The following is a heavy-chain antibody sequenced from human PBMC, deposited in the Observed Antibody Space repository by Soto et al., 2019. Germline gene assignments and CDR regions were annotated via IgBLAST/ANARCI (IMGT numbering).Heavy chain of an antibody. CDR1: GFTFSTLA. CDR2: IDYSGGTT. CDR3: AKDATRTDGWYYFDY. Sequence: GGSLRLSCAASGFTFSTLAMGWVRQAPGKGLEWVSVIDYSGGTTYYTDSVKGRFTISRDNSKKMLYLQMNSLRAEDTAVYYCAKDATRTDGWYYFDYSGQAALVTVSS. D-gene: IGHD6-19*01. V-gene: IGHV3-23*01. J-gene: IGHJ4*02.